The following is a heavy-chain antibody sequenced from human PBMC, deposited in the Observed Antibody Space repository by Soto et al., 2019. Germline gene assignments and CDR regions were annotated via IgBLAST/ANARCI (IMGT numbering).Heavy chain of an antibody. CDR1: GGSISSYY. V-gene: IGHV4-59*08. Sequence: PSETLSLTCTVSGGSISSYYWSWIRQPPGKGLEWIGYIYYSGSTNYNPSLKSRVTISVDTSKNQFSLKLSSVTAADTAVYYCARQSALMGGDYVDYWGQGTLVTV. J-gene: IGHJ4*02. CDR3: ARQSALMGGDYVDY. D-gene: IGHD2-8*01. CDR2: IYYSGST.